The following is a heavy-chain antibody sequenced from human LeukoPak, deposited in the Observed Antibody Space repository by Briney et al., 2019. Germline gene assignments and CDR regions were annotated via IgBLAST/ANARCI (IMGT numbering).Heavy chain of an antibody. CDR3: AKGDYSTSFNWFDP. Sequence: PGGSLRLSCAASGFTFSNFGMSWVRQAPGKGLEWVSGISGGGGSTYYAESVKGRFTISRDNSKNTLYLQMNSLRAEDTAVYYCAKGDYSTSFNWFDPWGQGTLVTVSS. J-gene: IGHJ5*02. V-gene: IGHV3-23*01. D-gene: IGHD4-11*01. CDR1: GFTFSNFG. CDR2: ISGGGGST.